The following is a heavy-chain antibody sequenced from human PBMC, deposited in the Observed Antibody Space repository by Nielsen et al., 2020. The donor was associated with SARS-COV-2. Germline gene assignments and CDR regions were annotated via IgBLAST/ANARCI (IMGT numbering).Heavy chain of an antibody. CDR3: AKDGGGRRYDILTGYYWSGGSYLDY. V-gene: IGHV3-9*01. CDR2: ISWNSGSI. Sequence: GGSLRLSCAASGFTFDDYAMHWVRQAPGKGLEWVSGISWNSGSIGYADSVKGRFTISRDNAKNSLYLQMNSLRAEDTAVYYCAKDGGGRRYDILTGYYWSGGSYLDYWGQGTLVTVSS. CDR1: GFTFDDYA. D-gene: IGHD3-9*01. J-gene: IGHJ4*02.